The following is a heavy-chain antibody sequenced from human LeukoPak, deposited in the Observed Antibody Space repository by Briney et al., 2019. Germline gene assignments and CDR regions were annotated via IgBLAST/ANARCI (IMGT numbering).Heavy chain of an antibody. CDR3: TAHSSGLDY. J-gene: IGHJ4*02. CDR2: ISWNSDTI. CDR1: GFTFDDYG. V-gene: IGHV3-9*01. D-gene: IGHD6-19*01. Sequence: PGGSLRLSCAASGFTFDDYGMHWVRQAPGKGLEWVSAISWNSDTIGYADSVKGRFTISRGNAKTSLYLQMNSLRAEDTALYYCTAHSSGLDYWGQGTLVTVSS.